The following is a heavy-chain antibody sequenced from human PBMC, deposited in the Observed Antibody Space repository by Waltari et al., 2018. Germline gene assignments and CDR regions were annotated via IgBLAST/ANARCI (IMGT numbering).Heavy chain of an antibody. V-gene: IGHV4-4*07. J-gene: IGHJ6*03. CDR1: GGPISSYY. Sequence: QVQLQESGPGLVKPSETLSLTCTVSGGPISSYYWSWIRQPAGKGLEWIGRIYTSGSTNYNPSLKSRVTMSVDTSKNQFSLKLSSVTAADTAVYYCAREVRYYDSSGYSYYYYYYMDVWGKGTTVTVSS. CDR2: IYTSGST. D-gene: IGHD3-22*01. CDR3: AREVRYYDSSGYSYYYYYYMDV.